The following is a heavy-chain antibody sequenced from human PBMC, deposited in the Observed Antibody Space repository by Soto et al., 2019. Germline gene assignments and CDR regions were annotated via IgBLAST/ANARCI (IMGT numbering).Heavy chain of an antibody. CDR3: ARDNWWDLPFDQ. CDR1: GFTFSAYW. CDR2: IKEDGSEN. J-gene: IGHJ4*02. V-gene: IGHV3-7*01. Sequence: GGSLRLSCAASGFTFSAYWMSWVRQAPGKGLEWVANIKEDGSENYYVETVKGRFTISRDNARNSLYLQMNSLTDEDTAVYYCARDNWWDLPFDQWGQGALVTVSS. D-gene: IGHD1-26*01.